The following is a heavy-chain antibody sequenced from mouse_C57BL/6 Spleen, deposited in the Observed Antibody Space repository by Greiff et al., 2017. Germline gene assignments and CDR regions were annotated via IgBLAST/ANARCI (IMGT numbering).Heavy chain of an antibody. Sequence: VQLKQSGPVLVKPGASVKMSCKASGYTFTDYYMNWVKQSHGKSLEWIGVINPYNGGTSYNQKFKGKATLTVDKSSSTAYMELNSLTSEDSAVYYCARKGTTAGPPYFDVWGTGTTGTVSA. D-gene: IGHD1-2*01. V-gene: IGHV1-19*01. CDR3: ARKGTTAGPPYFDV. J-gene: IGHJ1*03. CDR1: GYTFTDYY. CDR2: INPYNGGT.